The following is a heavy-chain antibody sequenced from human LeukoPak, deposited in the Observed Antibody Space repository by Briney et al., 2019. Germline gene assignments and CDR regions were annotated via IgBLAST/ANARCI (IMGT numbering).Heavy chain of an antibody. Sequence: GGSLRLSCAASGFTFSSYWMSWVRQAPGKGLEWVANIKQDETDKYYMDSVRGRFAISRDNAKNSLYLQMNSLRAEDTAVYYCARDKVAAGMGDAFDIWGQGTMVTVSS. CDR1: GFTFSSYW. J-gene: IGHJ3*02. CDR3: ARDKVAAGMGDAFDI. CDR2: IKQDETDK. D-gene: IGHD6-13*01. V-gene: IGHV3-7*01.